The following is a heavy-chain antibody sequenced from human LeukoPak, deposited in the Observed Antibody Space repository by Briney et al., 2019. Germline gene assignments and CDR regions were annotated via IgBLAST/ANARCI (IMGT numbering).Heavy chain of an antibody. CDR1: GFTFSSYW. CDR2: INGDGSST. Sequence: PGGSLRLSCAASGFTFSSYWMHWVRQAPGKGLVWVSRINGDGSSTSYADSVKGRFSISRDNTRNTVYMQMNSLRVEDTAVYYCTRGGGTSDYWGQGTLVTVSS. CDR3: TRGGGTSDY. D-gene: IGHD1-1*01. J-gene: IGHJ4*02. V-gene: IGHV3-74*01.